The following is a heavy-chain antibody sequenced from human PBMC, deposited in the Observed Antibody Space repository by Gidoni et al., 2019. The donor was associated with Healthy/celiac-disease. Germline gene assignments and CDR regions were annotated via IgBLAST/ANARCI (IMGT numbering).Heavy chain of an antibody. D-gene: IGHD3-16*01. Sequence: QVQLVQSGAEVKKPGASVKVSCKVSGYTITELSRHWVRQAPGKGLEWMGGFVPEDGETIYAQKFQGRVTMTEDTSTDTAYMELSSLRSEDTAVYYCATLRRSDDLGELVGWFDPWGQGTLVTVSS. CDR3: ATLRRSDDLGELVGWFDP. J-gene: IGHJ5*02. CDR1: GYTITELS. V-gene: IGHV1-24*01. CDR2: FVPEDGET.